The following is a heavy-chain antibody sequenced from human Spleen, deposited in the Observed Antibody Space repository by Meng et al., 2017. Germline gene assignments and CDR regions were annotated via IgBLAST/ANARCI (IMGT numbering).Heavy chain of an antibody. J-gene: IGHJ4*02. CDR1: GYTFPDYW. Sequence: QGQLVQSRSRWKKPGASVKVSCKPSGYTFPDYWLHWVRRAPGQGLEWMGRINPKSGDTHYAQRFQGRVTMTGDTSISTAYMELSGLRSDDTAMYYCARDEDISAAGKLFGDYWGQGTLVTVSS. D-gene: IGHD6-13*01. V-gene: IGHV1-2*06. CDR3: ARDEDISAAGKLFGDY. CDR2: INPKSGDT.